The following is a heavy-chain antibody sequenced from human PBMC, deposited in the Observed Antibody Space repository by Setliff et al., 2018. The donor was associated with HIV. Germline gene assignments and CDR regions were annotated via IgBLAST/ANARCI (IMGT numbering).Heavy chain of an antibody. CDR1: GYTFTSYG. Sequence: ASVKVSCKASGYTFTSYGISWVRQAPGQGLEWMGWISAYNGNTNYAQKLQGRVTMTTDTSTSTAYMELRSLRSDDPAVYYCARDRCSGGSCTSSYYYYGMDVWGQGTTVTVSS. V-gene: IGHV1-18*01. J-gene: IGHJ6*02. CDR3: ARDRCSGGSCTSSYYYYGMDV. CDR2: ISAYNGNT. D-gene: IGHD2-15*01.